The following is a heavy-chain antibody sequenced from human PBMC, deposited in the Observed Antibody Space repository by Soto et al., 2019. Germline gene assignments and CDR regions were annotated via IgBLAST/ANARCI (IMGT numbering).Heavy chain of an antibody. CDR2: INAGNGNT. CDR1: GYTFTSYA. CDR3: ARGPGGPDGPGDY. V-gene: IGHV1-3*01. Sequence: QVQLVQSGAEVKKPGASVKVSCKASGYTFTSYAMHWVRQAPGQRLEWMGWINAGNGNTKYSQKFQGRVTITRDTSASTTYIDLNSLRSEDTAVYYCARGPGGPDGPGDYWGQGTLVTVSS. J-gene: IGHJ4*02. D-gene: IGHD2-15*01.